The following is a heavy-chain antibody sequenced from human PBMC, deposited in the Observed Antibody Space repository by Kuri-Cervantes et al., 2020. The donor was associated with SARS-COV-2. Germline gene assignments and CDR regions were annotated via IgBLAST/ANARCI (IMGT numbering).Heavy chain of an antibody. J-gene: IGHJ2*01. D-gene: IGHD3-22*01. CDR1: GFTFSSYW. V-gene: IGHV3-7*01. Sequence: GESLKIYCAASGFTFSSYWLSWVRQAPGKGLEWGANIKQDGSEKYYVEAVKGRFTLSRDNAKNSLYLQMNSLRAEDTAVYYCTRVSWGYYDSSGYYIEVSNWYFDLWGRGTLVTVSS. CDR3: TRVSWGYYDSSGYYIEVSNWYFDL. CDR2: IKQDGSEK.